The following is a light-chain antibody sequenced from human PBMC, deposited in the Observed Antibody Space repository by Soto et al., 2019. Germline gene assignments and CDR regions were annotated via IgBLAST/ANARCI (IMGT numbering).Light chain of an antibody. J-gene: IGKJ4*01. CDR2: SAS. V-gene: IGKV1-5*03. CDR1: QSVSGW. Sequence: DIQMTQSPSTLSASVGDRVIITCRASQSVSGWLAWYRQKPGKAPELLIYSASTLETGVPSRVSGSGSGTDFTLTVSSLQREDFATYYCQQYERYPLTFGGGTKVQIK. CDR3: QQYERYPLT.